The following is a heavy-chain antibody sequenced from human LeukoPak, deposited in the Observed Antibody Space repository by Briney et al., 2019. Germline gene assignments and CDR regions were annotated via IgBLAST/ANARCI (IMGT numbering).Heavy chain of an antibody. CDR1: GGSFSGYY. CDR3: ARGTLGWYQLLPHYFDY. J-gene: IGHJ4*02. D-gene: IGHD2-2*01. Sequence: SETLSLTCAVYGGSFSGYYWSWIRQPPGKGLEWIGEINRSGSTNYNPSLKSRVTISVDTSKNQFSLKLSSVTAADTAVYYCARGTLGWYQLLPHYFDYWGQGTLVTVSS. CDR2: INRSGST. V-gene: IGHV4-34*01.